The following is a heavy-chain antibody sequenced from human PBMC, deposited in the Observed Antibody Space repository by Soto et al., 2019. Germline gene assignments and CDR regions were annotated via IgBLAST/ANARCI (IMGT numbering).Heavy chain of an antibody. CDR2: IYYSGST. D-gene: IGHD5-12*01. CDR3: ARVLGRYSGYDYFFDY. Sequence: SETLSLTCTVSGGSISSYYWSWLRQPPGKGLEWIGYIYYSGSTNYNPSLKSRVTMSVDTSKNQFSLKLSSVTAADTAVYYCARVLGRYSGYDYFFDYWGQGTLVTVSS. J-gene: IGHJ4*02. CDR1: GGSISSYY. V-gene: IGHV4-59*01.